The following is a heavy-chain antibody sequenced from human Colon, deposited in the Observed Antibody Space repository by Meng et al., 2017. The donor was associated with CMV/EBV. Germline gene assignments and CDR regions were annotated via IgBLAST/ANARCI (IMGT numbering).Heavy chain of an antibody. CDR3: AREVAVTKFFDF. V-gene: IGHV3-11*01. CDR2: TSRSGSTK. D-gene: IGHD4-11*01. J-gene: IGHJ4*02. CDR1: GFNFSDHY. Sequence: GGSLRLSCVASGFNFSDHYMSWIRQVPGKGLEWISFTSRSGSTKNYAESVKGRFTISRDNAKNSLFLQLNSLRIEDTAVYHCAREVAVTKFFDFWGQGTVVTVSS.